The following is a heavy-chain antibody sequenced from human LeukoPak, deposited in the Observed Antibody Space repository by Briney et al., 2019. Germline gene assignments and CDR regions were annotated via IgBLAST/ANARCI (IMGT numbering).Heavy chain of an antibody. CDR2: IYHSGST. D-gene: IGHD6-13*01. V-gene: IGHV4-38-2*02. Sequence: KPSETLSLTCTVSGYSISSGYYWGWIRQPPGKGLEWIGSIYHSGSTYYNPSLKSRVTISVDTSKNQFSLKLSSVTAADTAVYYCARPGGIAAAGMFIAYWGQGTLVTVSS. CDR3: ARPGGIAAAGMFIAY. J-gene: IGHJ4*02. CDR1: GYSISSGYY.